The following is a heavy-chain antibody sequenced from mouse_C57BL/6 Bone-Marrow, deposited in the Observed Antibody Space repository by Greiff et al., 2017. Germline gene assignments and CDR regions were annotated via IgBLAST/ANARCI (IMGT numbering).Heavy chain of an antibody. Sequence: EVKLVESGGGLVKPGGSLKLSCAASGFTFSSYAMSWVRQTPGKRLEWVATISDGGSYTYYPNNVKGRFTFSRDNAKNNLYLQMSNLKSTDTAMYYWARVVYYYGSSFDYGGQGTTLTVTS. J-gene: IGHJ2*01. CDR2: ISDGGSYT. CDR1: GFTFSSYA. D-gene: IGHD1-1*01. V-gene: IGHV5-4*03. CDR3: ARVVYYYGSSFDY.